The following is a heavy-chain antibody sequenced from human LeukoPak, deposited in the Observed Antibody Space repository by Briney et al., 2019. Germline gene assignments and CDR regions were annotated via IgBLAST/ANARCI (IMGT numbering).Heavy chain of an antibody. D-gene: IGHD3-9*01. J-gene: IGHJ5*02. Sequence: PSETLSLTCTVSGGSISSSSYYWGWIRQPPGKGLEWIGSIYYSGSTYYNPSLKSRVTISVDTSKNQFSLKLSSVTAADTAVYYCARDNGPTYDILTGYYIRWFDPWGQGTLVTVSS. CDR1: GGSISSSSYY. CDR3: ARDNGPTYDILTGYYIRWFDP. V-gene: IGHV4-39*07. CDR2: IYYSGST.